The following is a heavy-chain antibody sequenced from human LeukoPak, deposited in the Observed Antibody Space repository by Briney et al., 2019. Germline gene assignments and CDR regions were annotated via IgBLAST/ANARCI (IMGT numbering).Heavy chain of an antibody. D-gene: IGHD6-13*01. V-gene: IGHV4-34*01. Sequence: SETLSLTCAVYGGSFSGYYWSWIRQPPGKGLEWIGEINHSGSTNYNPSLKSRVTISVDTSKNQFSLKLSSVTTADTAVYYCAGQIAAADWFDPWGQGTLVTVSS. J-gene: IGHJ5*02. CDR3: AGQIAAADWFDP. CDR2: INHSGST. CDR1: GGSFSGYY.